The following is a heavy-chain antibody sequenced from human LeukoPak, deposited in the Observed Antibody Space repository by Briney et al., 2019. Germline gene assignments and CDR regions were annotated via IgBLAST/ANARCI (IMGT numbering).Heavy chain of an antibody. CDR1: GGSISSGGLY. CDR3: ARTLYGSGGSCYTPYYWYFDL. V-gene: IGHV4-30-2*03. CDR2: IYYSGST. Sequence: PSQTLSLTCTVSGGSISSGGLYWSWIRQHPGKGLEWIGSIYYSGSTYYNPSLKSRVTISVDTSKNQFSLKLSSVTAADTAVYNCARTLYGSGGSCYTPYYWYFDLWGRGTLVTVSS. D-gene: IGHD2-15*01. J-gene: IGHJ2*01.